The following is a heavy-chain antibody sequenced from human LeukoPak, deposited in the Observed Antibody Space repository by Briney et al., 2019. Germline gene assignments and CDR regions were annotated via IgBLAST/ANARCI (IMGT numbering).Heavy chain of an antibody. CDR1: GGSFSSYY. Sequence: PSETVSLTCTVSGGSFSSYYWSWVRQPPGKGLEWIGYIYYSGSTNYNPSLKSRVTISVDTTKNQFSLKLSSVTAADTAIYYCASSYYVSGSYPNTNWGQGTLVTVSS. V-gene: IGHV4-59*01. CDR3: ASSYYVSGSYPNTN. J-gene: IGHJ4*02. CDR2: IYYSGST. D-gene: IGHD3-10*01.